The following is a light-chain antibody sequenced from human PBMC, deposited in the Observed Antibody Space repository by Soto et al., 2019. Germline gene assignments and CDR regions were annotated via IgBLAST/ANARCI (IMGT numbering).Light chain of an antibody. V-gene: IGLV2-14*01. CDR1: SSDVGGYNY. J-gene: IGLJ1*01. CDR2: DVS. CDR3: SSYTSSSTRV. Sequence: QSVLTQPASLSGSPGQSITISCTGTSSDVGGYNYVSWYQQHPGNAPKLMIYDVSNRPSGVSNRFSGSKSGNTASLAISGLQAEDEADYYCSSYTSSSTRVFGTGTKVTVL.